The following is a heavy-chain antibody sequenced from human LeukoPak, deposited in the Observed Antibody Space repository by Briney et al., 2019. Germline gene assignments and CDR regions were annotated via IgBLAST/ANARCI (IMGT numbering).Heavy chain of an antibody. J-gene: IGHJ4*02. D-gene: IGHD3-16*01. CDR2: ISSSGSTI. Sequence: KAGGSLRLSCAASGFTFNDYYMSWIRQAPWKGREWVSYISSSGSTIYYADSVQGRFTISRDNAKNSLYLQMNSLRAEDTAVYYCAREGDQVFDYWGQGTLVTVSS. V-gene: IGHV3-11*04. CDR3: AREGDQVFDY. CDR1: GFTFNDYY.